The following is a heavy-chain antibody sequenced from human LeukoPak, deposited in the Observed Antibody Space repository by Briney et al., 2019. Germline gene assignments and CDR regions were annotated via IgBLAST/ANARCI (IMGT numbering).Heavy chain of an antibody. D-gene: IGHD2-15*01. CDR2: ISGSADSA. CDR3: AQRRAIAAHIDY. V-gene: IGHV3-23*01. J-gene: IGHJ4*02. CDR1: GFTFSSYA. Sequence: GGSLRLSCAASGFTFSSYAMSWVRQAPGKGLEWVSTISGSADSAYYADSVKGRFTMSRDNSKHTLYLQMSSLRAEDTAVYYCAQRRAIAAHIDYWGQGTLVTVSS.